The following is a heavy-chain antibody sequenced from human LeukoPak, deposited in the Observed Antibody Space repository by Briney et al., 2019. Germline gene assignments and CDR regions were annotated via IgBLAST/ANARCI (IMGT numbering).Heavy chain of an antibody. CDR2: INPNSGGT. Sequence: GASVKVSCKASGYTFTGYYMHWVRQAPGQGLEWMGRINPNSGGTNYAQKFQGRVTMIRDTSISTAYMELSRLRSDDTAVYYCARSSRGYSYGYSVYWFDPWGQGTLVTVSS. CDR1: GYTFTGYY. J-gene: IGHJ5*02. V-gene: IGHV1-2*06. D-gene: IGHD5-18*01. CDR3: ARSSRGYSYGYSVYWFDP.